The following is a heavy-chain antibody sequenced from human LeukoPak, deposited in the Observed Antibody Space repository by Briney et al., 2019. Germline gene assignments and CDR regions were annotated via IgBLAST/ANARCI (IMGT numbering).Heavy chain of an antibody. J-gene: IGHJ4*02. CDR2: IYTSGST. CDR3: ARASTVAVGKDYFDY. Sequence: ETLSLTCAVYGGSFSGYYWSWLRQPAGKGLEWIGRIYTSGSTNYNPSLKSRVTMSVDTSKNQFSLKLSSVTAADTAVYYCARASTVAVGKDYFDYWGQGTLVTVSS. D-gene: IGHD6-19*01. CDR1: GGSFSGYY. V-gene: IGHV4-59*10.